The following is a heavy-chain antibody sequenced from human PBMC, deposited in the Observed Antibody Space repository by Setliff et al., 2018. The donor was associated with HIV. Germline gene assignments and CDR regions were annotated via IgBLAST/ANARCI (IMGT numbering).Heavy chain of an antibody. J-gene: IGHJ4*02. CDR3: ARVRSYYGAGSPFDF. V-gene: IGHV4-34*01. CDR2: INYKGST. CDR1: GGSFSGYY. D-gene: IGHD3-10*01. Sequence: SETLSLTCAVYGGSFSGYYWTWIRQSPGKGLEWIGEINYKGSTTYNPSLRSRVTISVDTSKNQFSLKLSSVSAADTATYYCARVRSYYGAGSPFDFWGQGALVTVSS.